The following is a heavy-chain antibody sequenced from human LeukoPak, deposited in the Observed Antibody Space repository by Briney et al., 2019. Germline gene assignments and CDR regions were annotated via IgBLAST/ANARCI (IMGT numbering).Heavy chain of an antibody. J-gene: IGHJ6*02. CDR1: AVTFSTYC. Sequence: GGSLRLSCAASAVTFSTYCMSWVREPPGKGLEWVAIIKPDVSEKYYVDSVKGLFTISRDNAKNSLYLQMTSLRADDTTVDYCSRAASGDTTSGPTMDDWGQGTPVTVS. D-gene: IGHD1-26*01. CDR2: IKPDVSEK. V-gene: IGHV3-7*05. CDR3: SRAASGDTTSGPTMDD.